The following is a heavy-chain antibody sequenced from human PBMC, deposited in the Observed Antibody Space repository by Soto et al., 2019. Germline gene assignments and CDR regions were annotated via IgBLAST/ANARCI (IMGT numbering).Heavy chain of an antibody. CDR1: GFTFSTFA. J-gene: IGHJ4*02. CDR3: AKCPRGGYSYGSVFYFDY. D-gene: IGHD5-18*01. V-gene: IGHV3-23*01. Sequence: GGSLRLSCAASGFTFSTFAMTWVHQAPGKGLEWVSGISGSGYNPYYADSVKGRFTISRDNSKNILFLQMNSLRAEDTAVYYCAKCPRGGYSYGSVFYFDYWGQGALVTVSS. CDR2: ISGSGYNP.